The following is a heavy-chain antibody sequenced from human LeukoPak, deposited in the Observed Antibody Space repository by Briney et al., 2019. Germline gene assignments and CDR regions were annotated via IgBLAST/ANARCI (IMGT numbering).Heavy chain of an antibody. V-gene: IGHV1-69*13. Sequence: ASVKVSCKASGGTFSSYAISWVRQAPGQGLEWMGGIIPIFGTANYAQKFQGRVTITADESTSTAYMELSSLRSEDTAVYYCAGRDHNYFDYWGQGTLVTVSS. CDR3: AGRDHNYFDY. J-gene: IGHJ4*02. CDR2: IIPIFGTA. D-gene: IGHD1-14*01. CDR1: GGTFSSYA.